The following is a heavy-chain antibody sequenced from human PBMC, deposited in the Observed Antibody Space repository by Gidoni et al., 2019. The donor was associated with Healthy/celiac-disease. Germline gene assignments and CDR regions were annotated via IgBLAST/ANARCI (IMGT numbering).Heavy chain of an antibody. J-gene: IGHJ3*02. Sequence: QVQLVQSGAEVKKPGSSVKVSCKASGGTFSSYAISWVRQATGPGLEWMGGIIPIFGTANYAQKFQGRVTITADESTSTAYMELSSLRSEDTAVYYCEGYCSGGSCYESAFDIWGQGTMVTVSS. CDR2: IIPIFGTA. CDR3: EGYCSGGSCYESAFDI. V-gene: IGHV1-69*01. CDR1: GGTFSSYA. D-gene: IGHD2-15*01.